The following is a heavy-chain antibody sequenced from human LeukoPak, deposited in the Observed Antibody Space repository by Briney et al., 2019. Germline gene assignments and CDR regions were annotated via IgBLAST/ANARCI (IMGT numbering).Heavy chain of an antibody. Sequence: PSETLSLTCSVSGGSISGYYWSWIRQPPGKGLEWIGYIHYSGSTYYNPSLKSRVTISVDTSKNQFSLKLSSVTAADTAVYYCAGIAVVAYYFDYWGQGTLVTVSS. D-gene: IGHD6-19*01. CDR1: GGSISGYY. CDR3: AGIAVVAYYFDY. CDR2: IHYSGST. V-gene: IGHV4-59*04. J-gene: IGHJ4*02.